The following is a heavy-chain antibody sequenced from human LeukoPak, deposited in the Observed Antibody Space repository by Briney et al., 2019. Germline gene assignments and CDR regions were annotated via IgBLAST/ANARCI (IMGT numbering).Heavy chain of an antibody. J-gene: IGHJ4*02. CDR1: GFTLSSYA. Sequence: GGSLRLSCAASGFTLSSYAMSWVRQAPGKGLEWVSAISGSGGSTYYADSVKGRFTISRDNSKNTLYLQMNSLRAEDTAVYYCAKSNSPTRYSSGWYGVDYWGQGTLVTVSS. CDR3: AKSNSPTRYSSGWYGVDY. D-gene: IGHD6-19*01. V-gene: IGHV3-23*01. CDR2: ISGSGGST.